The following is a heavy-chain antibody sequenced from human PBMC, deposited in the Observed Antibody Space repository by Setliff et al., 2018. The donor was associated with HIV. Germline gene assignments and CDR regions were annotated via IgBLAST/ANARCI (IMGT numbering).Heavy chain of an antibody. Sequence: ASVKVSCKASGDTNPSDAISWVRQAPGQGLEWMGWISGYNGNTNYAQKLQGRVTMTTDTSTSTAYMELRSLRSDDTAVYYCARDLYSSGWPNWFDPWGQGTLVTVSS. J-gene: IGHJ5*02. V-gene: IGHV1-18*01. CDR2: ISGYNGNT. CDR3: ARDLYSSGWPNWFDP. D-gene: IGHD6-19*01. CDR1: GDTNPSDA.